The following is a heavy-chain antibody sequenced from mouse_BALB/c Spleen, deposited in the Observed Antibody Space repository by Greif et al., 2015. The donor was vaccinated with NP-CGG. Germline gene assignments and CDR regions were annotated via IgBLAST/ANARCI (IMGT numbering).Heavy chain of an antibody. Sequence: EVKLVESGGGLVQPGGSLKLSCATSGFTFSDYYMYWVRQTPEKRLEWVAYISNGGGSTYYPDTVKGRFTISRDNAKNTLYLQMSRLKSEDTAMYYCARGRSGFAYWGQGTLVTVSA. CDR3: ARGRSGFAY. CDR1: GFTFSDYY. J-gene: IGHJ3*01. V-gene: IGHV5-12*02. D-gene: IGHD1-3*01. CDR2: ISNGGGST.